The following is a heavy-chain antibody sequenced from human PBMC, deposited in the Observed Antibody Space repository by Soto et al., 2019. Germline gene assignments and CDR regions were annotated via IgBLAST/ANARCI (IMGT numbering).Heavy chain of an antibody. J-gene: IGHJ3*02. D-gene: IGHD3-16*01. V-gene: IGHV3-13*01. CDR1: GLTFSSYD. CDR2: IGTAGDT. CDR3: ARDRWGSYAFDI. Sequence: GGSLRLSCAASGLTFSSYDMHWVRQATGKGLEWVSAIGTAGDTYYPGSVKGRFTISRENAKNSLYLQMNSLRAGDTAVYYCARDRWGSYAFDIWGQGTMVTVSS.